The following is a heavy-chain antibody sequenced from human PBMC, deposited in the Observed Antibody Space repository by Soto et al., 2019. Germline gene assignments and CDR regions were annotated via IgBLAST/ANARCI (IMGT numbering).Heavy chain of an antibody. CDR3: ARDQGYDFWSGYPGYYYYYGMDV. J-gene: IGHJ6*02. CDR1: GGSISSGDYY. CDR2: IYYSGSP. Sequence: QVQLQESGPGLVKPSQTLSLTCTVSGGSISSGDYYWSWIRQPPGKGLEWIGYIYYSGSPYYNPSLKSRVTISVDTSNNQFALKLSSVTAADTAVYYCARDQGYDFWSGYPGYYYYYGMDVWGQGTTVTVSS. D-gene: IGHD3-3*01. V-gene: IGHV4-30-4*01.